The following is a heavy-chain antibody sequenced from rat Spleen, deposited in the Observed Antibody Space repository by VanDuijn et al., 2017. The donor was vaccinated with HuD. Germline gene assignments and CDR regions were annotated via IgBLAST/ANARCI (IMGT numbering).Heavy chain of an antibody. CDR2: ITNSGGSS. Sequence: EVQLVESGGGLVQPGRSLKLSCAASGFTFSNYYMAWVRQAPTKGLEWVASITNSGGSSYYRDSVKGRFTISRDDAKNTLYLQMDSLVSEDTATYYCTRENYYSSDYWGQGVMVTVSS. J-gene: IGHJ2*01. V-gene: IGHV5S23*01. CDR3: TRENYYSSDY. D-gene: IGHD1-2*01. CDR1: GFTFSNYY.